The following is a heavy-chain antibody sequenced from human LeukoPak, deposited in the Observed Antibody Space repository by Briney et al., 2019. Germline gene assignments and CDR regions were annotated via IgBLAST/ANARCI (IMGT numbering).Heavy chain of an antibody. J-gene: IGHJ4*02. CDR2: IKGDGSST. V-gene: IGHV3-74*01. CDR1: GFTFSSYW. Sequence: GGSLRLSCAASGFTFSSYWMHWVRHTPGKGLVWASRIKGDGSSTSYADSVKGRFTISRDNAKNTLYLQMNSLRAEDTAVYYCARDGYSFGHDFDYWGQGTLVTVSS. D-gene: IGHD5-18*01. CDR3: ARDGYSFGHDFDY.